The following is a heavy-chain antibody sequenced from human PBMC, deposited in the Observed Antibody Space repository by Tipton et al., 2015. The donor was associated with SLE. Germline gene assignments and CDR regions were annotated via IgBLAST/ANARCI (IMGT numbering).Heavy chain of an antibody. CDR2: VYSSGST. Sequence: TLSLTCTVSGVSISTYYWAWIRQPAGKGLEWIGRVYSSGSTIYNPSIKSRITLSLDTSKNQFSLRVNSATAADTAVYYCARGGGSYYAYWGQGTLVTVSS. CDR1: GVSISTYY. D-gene: IGHD1-26*01. J-gene: IGHJ4*02. CDR3: ARGGGSYYAY. V-gene: IGHV4-4*07.